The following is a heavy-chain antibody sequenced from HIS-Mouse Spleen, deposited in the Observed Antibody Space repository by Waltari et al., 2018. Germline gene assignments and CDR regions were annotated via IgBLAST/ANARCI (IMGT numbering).Heavy chain of an antibody. J-gene: IGHJ4*02. D-gene: IGHD2-2*01. CDR2: IIPILGIA. V-gene: IGHV1-69*04. Sequence: QVQLVQSGAEVKKPGSSVKVSCKASGGTVSSYAISWVRQAPGQGLEWMGRIIPILGIANYAQKFQGRVTITADKSTSTAYMELSSLRSEDTAVYYCATRYCSSTSCYGGFDYWGQGTLVTVSS. CDR1: GGTVSSYA. CDR3: ATRYCSSTSCYGGFDY.